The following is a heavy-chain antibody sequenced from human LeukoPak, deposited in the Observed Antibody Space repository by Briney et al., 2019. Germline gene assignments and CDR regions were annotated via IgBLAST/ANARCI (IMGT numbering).Heavy chain of an antibody. D-gene: IGHD3-10*01. J-gene: IGHJ4*02. CDR1: GFTFSSYW. CDR3: AKGSYGSGSYVDY. Sequence: GGSLRLSCAASGFTFSSYWMSWVRQAPGKGLEWVANIKQDGSEKYYVDSVKGRFTISRDNAKNSLYLQMNSLRAEDTALYYCAKGSYGSGSYVDYWGQGTLITVSS. V-gene: IGHV3-7*03. CDR2: IKQDGSEK.